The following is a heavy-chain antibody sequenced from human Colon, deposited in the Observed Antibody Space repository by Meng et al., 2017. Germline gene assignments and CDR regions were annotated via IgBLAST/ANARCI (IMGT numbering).Heavy chain of an antibody. CDR3: MREGYYGSESFSGYFDY. V-gene: IGHV3-30*04. Sequence: GESLKISCTASGFNFSAYITHWVRQAPGKGLQWVAVTSYDGSRKYYADSVKGRFTISRDNSKNTLYLQMNSLRADDTAIYYCMREGYYGSESFSGYFDYWGHGTLVTVSS. CDR2: TSYDGSRK. D-gene: IGHD3-10*01. J-gene: IGHJ4*01. CDR1: GFNFSAYI.